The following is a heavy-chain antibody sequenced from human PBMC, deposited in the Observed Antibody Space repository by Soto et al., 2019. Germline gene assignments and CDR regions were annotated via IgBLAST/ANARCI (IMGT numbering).Heavy chain of an antibody. D-gene: IGHD1-26*01. CDR2: VYPGDSDI. J-gene: IGHJ6*02. Sequence: PGESLKISCEGSGYVFNNYWIVWVRQMPGKGLEWMGIVYPGDSDIRYSPSFQGQVTISADKSISTAYLQWSSLKASDTALYYCARQNRRTRWDYHYGMDVWGQGTTVTVSS. V-gene: IGHV5-51*01. CDR3: ARQNRRTRWDYHYGMDV. CDR1: GYVFNNYW.